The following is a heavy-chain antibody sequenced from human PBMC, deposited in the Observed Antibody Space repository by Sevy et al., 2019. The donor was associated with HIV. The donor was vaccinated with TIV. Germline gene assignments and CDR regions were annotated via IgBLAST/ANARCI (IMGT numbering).Heavy chain of an antibody. CDR3: ARAYYDSSGYQPNDAFDI. V-gene: IGHV3-21*01. J-gene: IGHJ3*02. CDR2: ISSSGSYI. CDR1: GFTFSSYS. Sequence: GGSLRLSCAASGFTFSSYSMNWVRQAPGKGLEWVSSISSSGSYIYYADSVKGRFTISRDNAKNSLYLQMNSLRAEDTAVYYCARAYYDSSGYQPNDAFDIWGQGTMVTVSS. D-gene: IGHD3-22*01.